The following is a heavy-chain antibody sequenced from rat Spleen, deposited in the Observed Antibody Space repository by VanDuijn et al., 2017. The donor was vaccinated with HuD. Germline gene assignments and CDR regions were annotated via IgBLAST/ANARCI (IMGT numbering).Heavy chain of an antibody. CDR1: GFTFNNYD. J-gene: IGHJ2*01. Sequence: EVQLVESGGGLVQPGGSMKLSCAASGFTFNNYDMAWVRQAPKKGLEWVATISSDGSNTDSRDSVKGRFTISRDNARSTLYLQMDSLRSEDSATYYCARHRYKRTVAAVDYWGQGVMVTVSS. V-gene: IGHV5-25*01. D-gene: IGHD1-8*01. CDR3: ARHRYKRTVAAVDY. CDR2: ISSDGSNT.